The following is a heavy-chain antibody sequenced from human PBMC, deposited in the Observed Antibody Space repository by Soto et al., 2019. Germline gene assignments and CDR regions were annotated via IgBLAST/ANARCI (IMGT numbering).Heavy chain of an antibody. V-gene: IGHV5-51*01. Sequence: GESLKISCKGSGYSFPIHWIGWVRQMPGKGLEWMGIIYPGDSDTTYSPSFQGRVTFAADKSINTAYLQWSSLQASDTGMYYCARSYDSAILNAFDVWGQGTMVTVSS. CDR2: IYPGDSDT. CDR3: ARSYDSAILNAFDV. D-gene: IGHD3-10*01. CDR1: GYSFPIHW. J-gene: IGHJ3*01.